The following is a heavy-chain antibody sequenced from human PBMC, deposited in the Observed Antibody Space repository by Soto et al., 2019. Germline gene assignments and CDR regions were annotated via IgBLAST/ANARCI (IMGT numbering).Heavy chain of an antibody. Sequence: GASVKVSCKASGYTFTSYGISWVRQAPGQGLEWMGWISAYNGNTNYAQKLQGRVTMTTDTSTSTAYMELRSLRSDDTAVYYCARDKGAYCGGDCYSTWLDPWGQGTLVTVSS. D-gene: IGHD2-21*02. J-gene: IGHJ5*02. CDR2: ISAYNGNT. CDR3: ARDKGAYCGGDCYSTWLDP. CDR1: GYTFTSYG. V-gene: IGHV1-18*01.